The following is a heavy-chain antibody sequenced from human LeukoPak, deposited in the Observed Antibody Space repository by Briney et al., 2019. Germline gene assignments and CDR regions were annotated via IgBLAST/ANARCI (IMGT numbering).Heavy chain of an antibody. CDR3: ARDPKYSNNWFFDY. Sequence: GRSLRLSCAASGFAFSSSGMHWVRQAPGKGLEWVAVVWYVGSNKHYADSVKGRFTISRDNSNNTLYLQMNSLRAEDTAVYYCARDPKYSNNWFFDYWGQGTLLTVSS. CDR2: VWYVGSNK. D-gene: IGHD6-13*01. CDR1: GFAFSSSG. J-gene: IGHJ4*02. V-gene: IGHV3-33*01.